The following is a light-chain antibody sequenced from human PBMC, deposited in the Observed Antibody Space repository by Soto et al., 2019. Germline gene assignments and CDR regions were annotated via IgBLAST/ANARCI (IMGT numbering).Light chain of an antibody. J-gene: IGLJ2*01. V-gene: IGLV2-8*01. Sequence: QSALAQPPSASGSPGQSVTISCTGTSSDVGAYNYVSWYQQHPGKAPKLIIFDVSQRPSGVTDRFSGSKSGNTASLTVSGLQAEDEAVYYCNSFAGSAHVVFGGGTRLTVL. CDR3: NSFAGSAHVV. CDR1: SSDVGAYNY. CDR2: DVS.